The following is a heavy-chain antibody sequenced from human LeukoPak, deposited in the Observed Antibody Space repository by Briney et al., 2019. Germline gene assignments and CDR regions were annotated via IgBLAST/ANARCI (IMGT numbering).Heavy chain of an antibody. CDR1: GFIFSNDA. D-gene: IGHD1-1*01. Sequence: GRSLRLSCAASGFIFSNDAMHWVRQAPGKGLEWVAFIWFDGSNKHYADSVKGRFTISRDNSEDTLYLQMNSLRAEDTAVYYCVRDPSGSGFAFDSLGQGALVTVSS. V-gene: IGHV3-33*01. CDR2: IWFDGSNK. J-gene: IGHJ4*02. CDR3: VRDPSGSGFAFDS.